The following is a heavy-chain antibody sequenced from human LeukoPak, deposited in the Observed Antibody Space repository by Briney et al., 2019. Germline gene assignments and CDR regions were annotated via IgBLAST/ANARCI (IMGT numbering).Heavy chain of an antibody. V-gene: IGHV1-18*01. D-gene: IGHD6-6*01. Sequence: ASVKVSCKASGYTFTSYGISWVRQAPGQGLEWMGWISAYNGNTNYAQKLQGRVTMTTDTSTSTAYMELRSLRSDDTTVYYCARSPAAARHSDYWGQGTLVTVSS. CDR1: GYTFTSYG. CDR3: ARSPAAARHSDY. CDR2: ISAYNGNT. J-gene: IGHJ4*02.